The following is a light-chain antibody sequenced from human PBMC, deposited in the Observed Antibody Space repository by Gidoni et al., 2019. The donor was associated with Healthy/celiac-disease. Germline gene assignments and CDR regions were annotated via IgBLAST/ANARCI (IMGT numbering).Light chain of an antibody. Sequence: QSVLPQPPSASGSPAQTVTNSCSGSSSNNGSNTVTWYQQLPGTAPKLLIYSNNPRPSGVPDRFSGAKSGTSASLAISGLQSEDEADYYCAAWDDSLNGGVFGGGTKLTVL. J-gene: IGLJ3*02. CDR2: SNN. CDR3: AAWDDSLNGGV. CDR1: SSNNGSNT. V-gene: IGLV1-44*01.